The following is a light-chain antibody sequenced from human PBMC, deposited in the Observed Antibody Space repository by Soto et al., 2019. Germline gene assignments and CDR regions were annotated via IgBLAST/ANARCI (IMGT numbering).Light chain of an antibody. CDR1: QTVLYSSNNKNY. CDR3: QQYYNPPFT. CDR2: WAS. Sequence: DIVMTQSPDSLAVSLGERATINCKSSQTVLYSSNNKNYLAWYQQKPGQPPKLLISWASTRESGVPDRFSGSGSGTDFTLTISSLQAEDVAVYYCQQYYNPPFTFCGGTKVDIK. J-gene: IGKJ4*01. V-gene: IGKV4-1*01.